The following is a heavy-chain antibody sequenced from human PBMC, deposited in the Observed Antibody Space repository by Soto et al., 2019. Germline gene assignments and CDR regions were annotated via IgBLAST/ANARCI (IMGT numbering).Heavy chain of an antibody. CDR3: AKDLRTTIADYGMDV. Sequence: PGGSLRLSCVASGFTFGSHGMHWVRQAPGKGLEWVAVISYDETNEHYVDSVKGRFTISRDNSKSILYLQMNRLRPEDTAVYKCAKDLRTTIADYGMDVGGQGTTVTVSS. CDR2: ISYDETNE. D-gene: IGHD2-21*01. CDR1: GFTFGSHG. J-gene: IGHJ6*02. V-gene: IGHV3-30*18.